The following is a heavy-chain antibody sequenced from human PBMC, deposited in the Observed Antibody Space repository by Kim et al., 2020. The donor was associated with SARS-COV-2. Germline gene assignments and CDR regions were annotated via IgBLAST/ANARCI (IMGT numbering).Heavy chain of an antibody. V-gene: IGHV3-30*18. J-gene: IGHJ4*02. Sequence: GGSLRLSCAASGFTFNSYGMHWVRQAPGKGLEWVAVISYDGENKYYGDSVKGRFTISRDNAKKTVHLQMNNLRAEDTALYYCAKGGERGYCGGDCYPEDFADWGQGALVAVSS. CDR2: ISYDGENK. CDR3: AKGGERGYCGGDCYPEDFAD. CDR1: GFTFNSYG. D-gene: IGHD2-21*02.